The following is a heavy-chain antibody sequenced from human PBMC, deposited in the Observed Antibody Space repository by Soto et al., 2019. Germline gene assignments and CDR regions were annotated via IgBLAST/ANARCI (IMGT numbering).Heavy chain of an antibody. CDR2: IIPILGIA. CDR3: ARGHDCGDRELFDY. J-gene: IGHJ4*02. V-gene: IGHV1-69*02. CDR1: GGTFSSYT. Sequence: GASVKVSCKAPGGTFSSYTISWVRQAPGQGLEWMGRIIPILGIANYAQKFQGRVTITADKSTSTAYMELSSLRSEDTAVYYCARGHDCGDRELFDYWGQGTLVTVSS. D-gene: IGHD2-21*02.